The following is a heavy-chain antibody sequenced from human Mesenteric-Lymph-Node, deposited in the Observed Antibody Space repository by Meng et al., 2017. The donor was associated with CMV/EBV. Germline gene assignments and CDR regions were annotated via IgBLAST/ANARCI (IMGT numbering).Heavy chain of an antibody. D-gene: IGHD3-10*01. CDR1: GFSLRTSGVG. J-gene: IGHJ4*02. Sequence: FSGFSLRTSGVGVGWIRQPPGKALEWLALIYWDDDKRYSPSLKSRLTITKDTSKNQVVLTMTNMDPVDTATYYCALHGFGESSFDYWGQGTLVTVSS. CDR3: ALHGFGESSFDY. V-gene: IGHV2-5*02. CDR2: IYWDDDK.